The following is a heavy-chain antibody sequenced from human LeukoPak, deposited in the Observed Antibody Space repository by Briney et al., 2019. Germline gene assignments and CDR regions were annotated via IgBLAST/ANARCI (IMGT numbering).Heavy chain of an antibody. V-gene: IGHV4-39*07. J-gene: IGHJ6*03. CDR1: GGSISSSSYY. D-gene: IGHD2-15*01. CDR3: ARGYCSGGSCYSSYYYSYMDV. CDR2: IYYSGGT. Sequence: PSETLSLTCTVSGGSISSSSYYWGWIRQPPGKGLEWIGGIYYSGGTYYNPSLKSRVTISVDRSKNQFSLKLSSVTAADTAVYYCARGYCSGGSCYSSYYYSYMDVWGKGTTVTVSS.